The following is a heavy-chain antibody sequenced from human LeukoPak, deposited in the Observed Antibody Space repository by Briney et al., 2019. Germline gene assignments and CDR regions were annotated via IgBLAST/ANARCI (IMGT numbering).Heavy chain of an antibody. CDR1: GYTFTSYG. J-gene: IGHJ4*02. D-gene: IGHD2-2*02. CDR2: ISAYNGNT. V-gene: IGHV1-18*01. Sequence: ASVKVSCKASGYTFTSYGISWVRQAPGQGLEWMGWISAYNGNTDSAQKLQGRVTMTRDTSISTAYMELSRLRSDDTAVYYCATLDIVVVPAAILVDYWGQGTLVTVSS. CDR3: ATLDIVVVPAAILVDY.